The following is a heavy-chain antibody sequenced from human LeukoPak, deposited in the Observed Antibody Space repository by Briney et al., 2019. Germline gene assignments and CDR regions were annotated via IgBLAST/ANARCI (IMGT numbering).Heavy chain of an antibody. V-gene: IGHV3-23*01. CDR1: GVTFRSYA. CDR3: ANLYSSGWYYFDY. J-gene: IGHJ4*02. CDR2: VSGSGGST. D-gene: IGHD6-19*01. Sequence: PGGSLRLSCAASGVTFRSYAMSWVRQAPGKGLEWVSAVSGSGGSTYYADSVKGRFTISRDNSKNTLYLQMNSLRAEDTAVYYCANLYSSGWYYFDYWGQGTLVTVSS.